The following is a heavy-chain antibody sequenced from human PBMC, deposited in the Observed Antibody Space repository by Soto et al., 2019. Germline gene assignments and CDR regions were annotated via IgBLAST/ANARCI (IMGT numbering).Heavy chain of an antibody. D-gene: IGHD3-3*01. CDR1: GFTSSSYG. J-gene: IGHJ4*02. V-gene: IGHV3-33*01. CDR2: IWYDGSNN. Sequence: QVQLVESGGRVVQPGRSLRLSCAASGFTSSSYGMHWVRQAPGKGLEWVAVIWYDGSNNYYADSVKGRFTISRDNSKNTLYLQMNSLRAEDTAVYYCARDSSVTIFGVVLDYWGQGTLVTVSS. CDR3: ARDSSVTIFGVVLDY.